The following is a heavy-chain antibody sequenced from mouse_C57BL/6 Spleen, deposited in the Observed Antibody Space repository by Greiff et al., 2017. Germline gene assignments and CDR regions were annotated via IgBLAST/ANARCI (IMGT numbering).Heavy chain of an antibody. CDR1: GFTFSSYA. Sequence: EVKVVESGGGLVKPGGSLKLSCAASGFTFSSYAMSWVRQTPEKRLEWVATISDGGSYTYYPDNVKGRFTISRDNAKNNLYLQMSHLKSEDTAMYYCARDDYGVLYYAMDYWGQGTSVTVSS. D-gene: IGHD2-4*01. CDR3: ARDDYGVLYYAMDY. J-gene: IGHJ4*01. V-gene: IGHV5-4*01. CDR2: ISDGGSYT.